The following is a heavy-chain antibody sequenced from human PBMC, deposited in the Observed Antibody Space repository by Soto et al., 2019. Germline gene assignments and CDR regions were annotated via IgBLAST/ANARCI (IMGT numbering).Heavy chain of an antibody. CDR1: GYTFTSYG. V-gene: IGHV1-18*01. D-gene: IGHD3-10*01. CDR2: ISAYNGNT. J-gene: IGHJ4*02. Sequence: QVPLVQSGAEVKKPGASVKVSCKASGYTFTSYGITWVRQAPGQGLEWMGWISAYNGNTNYAQKLQGRVTMTTVTSTSTAYMALRSLRSDDTAVYYCARDLQSHLVYYWGQGTLVTVSS. CDR3: ARDLQSHLVYY.